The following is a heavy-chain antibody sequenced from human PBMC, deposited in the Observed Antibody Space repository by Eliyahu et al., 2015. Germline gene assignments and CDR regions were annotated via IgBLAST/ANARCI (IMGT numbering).Heavy chain of an antibody. J-gene: IGHJ4*02. Sequence: QVQLVQSGAEVKKPGXSVKVSCKASXXTFTSYGISWVRXAPGQGLEWMGWISAYNGNTNXAQKLQGRVTMTTDTSTSTAYMELRSLRSDDTAVYYCARDLQRHDYGDYWGQGTLVTVSS. D-gene: IGHD1-1*01. V-gene: IGHV1-18*01. CDR3: ARDLQRHDYGDY. CDR1: XXTFTSYG. CDR2: ISAYNGNT.